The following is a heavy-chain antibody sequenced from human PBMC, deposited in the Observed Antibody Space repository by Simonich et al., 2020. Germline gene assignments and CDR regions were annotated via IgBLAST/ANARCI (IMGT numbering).Heavy chain of an antibody. CDR3: ATQVDKTGEIDY. D-gene: IGHD7-27*01. V-gene: IGHV4-39*01. CDR1: GGSISSSSYY. Sequence: QLQLQESGPGLVKPSETLSLTCTVSGGSISSSSYYWGWIRQPPGKGLEWIGSIYYSGRTYNKPSLKSRVTISVDTSKNQFSLKLSSVTAADTAVYYCATQVDKTGEIDYWGQGTLVTVSS. J-gene: IGHJ4*02. CDR2: IYYSGRT.